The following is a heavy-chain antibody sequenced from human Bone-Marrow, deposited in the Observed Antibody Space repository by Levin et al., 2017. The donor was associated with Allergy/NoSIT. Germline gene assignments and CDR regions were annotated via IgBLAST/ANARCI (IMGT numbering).Heavy chain of an antibody. CDR2: IYYSGST. V-gene: IGHV4-59*01. Sequence: SETLSLTCTVSGGSISSYYWSWIRQPPGKGLEWIGYIYYSGSTNYNPSLKSRVTISVDTSKNQFSLKLSSVTAADTAVYYCAGEPATPGRPLSIWGQGTLVTVSS. J-gene: IGHJ4*02. CDR1: GGSISSYY. D-gene: IGHD6-25*01. CDR3: AGEPATPGRPLSI.